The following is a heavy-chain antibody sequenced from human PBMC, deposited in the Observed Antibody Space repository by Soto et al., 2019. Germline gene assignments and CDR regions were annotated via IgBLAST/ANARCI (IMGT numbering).Heavy chain of an antibody. Sequence: GESLKISCKGSEYSFANQWIGWVRQMPGKGLEWVGIISPDTSRTLYSPSLQGQVTISVDKSISTVYLQLNSLKASDTAMYYCTLRPDGATTPSPWLYPWGQGTL. D-gene: IGHD4-17*01. V-gene: IGHV5-51*01. CDR1: EYSFANQW. J-gene: IGHJ5*02. CDR3: TLRPDGATTPSPWLYP. CDR2: ISPDTSRT.